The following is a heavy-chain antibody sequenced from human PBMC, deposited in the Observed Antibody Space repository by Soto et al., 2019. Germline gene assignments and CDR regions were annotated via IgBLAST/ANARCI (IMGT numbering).Heavy chain of an antibody. J-gene: IGHJ4*02. D-gene: IGHD3-9*01. V-gene: IGHV4-59*08. CDR3: ARHSTYYDILTGYYILEPFDY. CDR2: IYYSGST. Sequence: PSETLSLTCTVSGGSISSYYWSWIRQPPGKGLECIGYIYYSGSTNYNPSLKSRVTISVDTSKNQFSLKLSSVTAADTAVYYCARHSTYYDILTGYYILEPFDYWGQGTLVTVSS. CDR1: GGSISSYY.